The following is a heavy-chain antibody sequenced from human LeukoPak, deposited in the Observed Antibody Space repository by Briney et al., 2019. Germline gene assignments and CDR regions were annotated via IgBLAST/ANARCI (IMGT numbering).Heavy chain of an antibody. V-gene: IGHV3-64D*06. D-gene: IGHD5-12*01. CDR3: VKWDHRDIVATNYGMDV. J-gene: IGHJ6*02. CDR1: GFTFSSYA. Sequence: GGSLRLSCSASGFTFSSYAMHWVRQAPGKGLEYVSAISSNGGSTYYADSVKGRFTISRDNSKNTLYLQMISLRAEDTAVYYCVKWDHRDIVATNYGMDVWGQGTTVTVSS. CDR2: ISSNGGST.